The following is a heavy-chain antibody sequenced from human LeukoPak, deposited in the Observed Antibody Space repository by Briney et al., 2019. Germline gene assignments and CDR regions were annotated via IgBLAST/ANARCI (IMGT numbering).Heavy chain of an antibody. CDR2: IIPIFGTA. J-gene: IGHJ6*02. V-gene: IGHV1-69*01. CDR3: ARAVGYQLLPRKFYYYYGMDV. Sequence: ASVKVSCKASGGTFSSYAISWVRQAPGQGLEWMGGIIPIFGTANYAQKFQGRVTITADESTSTAYMELSSLRAEDTAVYYCARAVGYQLLPRKFYYYYGMDVWGQGTTVTVSS. D-gene: IGHD2-2*01. CDR1: GGTFSSYA.